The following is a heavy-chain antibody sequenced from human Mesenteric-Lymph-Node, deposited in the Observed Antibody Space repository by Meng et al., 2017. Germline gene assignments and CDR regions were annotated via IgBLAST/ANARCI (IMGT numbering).Heavy chain of an antibody. CDR2: INTNTGNP. Sequence: QVQLVQSGSEWKKPGASVKVSCKVSGYTFNSIGLNWVRQAPGQGLEWMGWINTNTGNPTYAQGFTGRFVFSLDTSVSTAYLQISSLKAEDTAMYYCARVAVAGLRYFQHWGQGTLVTVSS. V-gene: IGHV7-4-1*02. CDR3: ARVAVAGLRYFQH. CDR1: GYTFNSIG. D-gene: IGHD6-19*01. J-gene: IGHJ1*01.